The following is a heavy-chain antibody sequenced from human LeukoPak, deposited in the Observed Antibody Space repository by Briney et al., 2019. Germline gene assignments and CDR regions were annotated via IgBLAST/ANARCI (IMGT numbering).Heavy chain of an antibody. CDR1: GYSFTSYG. CDR2: ISTDNGNT. CDR3: ARAYSYGYGPLDY. J-gene: IGHJ4*02. V-gene: IGHV1-18*04. Sequence: ASVKVSFKSSGYSFTSYGINWVRQAPGQGLEWMGWISTDNGNTGYAQNLQGRVTMTTDTSTSTAYMEVRSLRSDDTAVYYCARAYSYGYGPLDYWGQGTLVTVSS. D-gene: IGHD5-18*01.